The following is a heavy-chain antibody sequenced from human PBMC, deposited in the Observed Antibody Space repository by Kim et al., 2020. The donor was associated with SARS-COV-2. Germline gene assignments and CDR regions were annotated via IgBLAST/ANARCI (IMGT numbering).Heavy chain of an antibody. CDR3: ARGDFWSGRYYYYGMDV. Sequence: VKGRFTISRDNSKNTLYLQMNGLRAEDTAVYYCARGDFWSGRYYYYGMDVWGQGTTVTVSS. D-gene: IGHD3-3*01. J-gene: IGHJ6*02. V-gene: IGHV3-66*01.